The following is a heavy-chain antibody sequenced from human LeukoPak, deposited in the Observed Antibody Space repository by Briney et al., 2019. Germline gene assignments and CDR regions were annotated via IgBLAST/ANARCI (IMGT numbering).Heavy chain of an antibody. V-gene: IGHV3-21*01. CDR3: ASGTVGNYALDY. CDR2: IGTSSNNI. J-gene: IGHJ4*02. CDR1: GLTFSRYN. D-gene: IGHD1-7*01. Sequence: GGSLRLSCAASGLTFSRYNMNWVRQAPGKGLEWVSSIGTSSNNIYYTDSVKGRFTISRDNAKNSLYLQVDSLRVEDTAVYFCASGTVGNYALDYWGQGTLVTVPS.